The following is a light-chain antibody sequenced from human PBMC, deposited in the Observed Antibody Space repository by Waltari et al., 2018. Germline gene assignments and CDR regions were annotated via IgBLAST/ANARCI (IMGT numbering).Light chain of an antibody. CDR2: GAA. V-gene: IGKV3-20*01. CDR1: QSVSSSY. Sequence: EIVLTQSPGTLSLSPGERATLSCRASQSVSSSYLAWYQQKPGQAPRLLIYGAASRATGIPDRFSCSGSGTDFTLTISRLEPEDFAVYYCKQYEAFGQGTKLEI. CDR3: KQYEA. J-gene: IGKJ2*01.